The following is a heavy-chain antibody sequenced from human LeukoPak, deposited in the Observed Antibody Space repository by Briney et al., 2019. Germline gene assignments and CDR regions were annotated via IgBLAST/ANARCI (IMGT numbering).Heavy chain of an antibody. CDR3: AKDTPDSSQWLVYYYYYYGMDV. CDR2: ISYDGSNK. Sequence: GGSLRLSCAASGFTFSSYGMHWVRQAPGKGLEWVAVISYDGSNKYYADSVKGRFTISRDNSKNTLYLQMNSLRAEDTAVYYCAKDTPDSSQWLVYYYYYYGMDVWGQGTTVTVSS. J-gene: IGHJ6*02. D-gene: IGHD6-19*01. V-gene: IGHV3-30*18. CDR1: GFTFSSYG.